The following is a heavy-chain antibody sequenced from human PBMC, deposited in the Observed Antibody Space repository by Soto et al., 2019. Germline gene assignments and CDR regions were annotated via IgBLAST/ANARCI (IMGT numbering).Heavy chain of an antibody. D-gene: IGHD4-17*01. CDR3: ARGPSKKTTPRYAPGAFDI. CDR1: GYTFTSYY. Sequence: ASVKVSCKASGYTFTSYYMHWVRQAHEQGLEWMGIINPSGGSTSYAQKFQGRVTMTRDTSTSTVYMELSSLRSEDTAVYYCARGPSKKTTPRYAPGAFDIWGQGTMVTVSS. V-gene: IGHV1-46*03. CDR2: INPSGGST. J-gene: IGHJ3*02.